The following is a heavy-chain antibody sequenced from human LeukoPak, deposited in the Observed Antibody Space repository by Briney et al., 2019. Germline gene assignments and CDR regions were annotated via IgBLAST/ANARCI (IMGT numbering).Heavy chain of an antibody. V-gene: IGHV1-69*13. CDR2: IIPIFGTA. Sequence: ASVKVSCKASGYTFTSYGISWVRQAPGQGLEWMGGIIPIFGTANYAQKFQGRVTITADESTSTAYMELSSLRSEDTAVYYCARDLRRITMVRGVSSGYAFDIWGQGTTVTVSS. J-gene: IGHJ3*02. CDR3: ARDLRRITMVRGVSSGYAFDI. CDR1: GYTFTSYG. D-gene: IGHD3-10*01.